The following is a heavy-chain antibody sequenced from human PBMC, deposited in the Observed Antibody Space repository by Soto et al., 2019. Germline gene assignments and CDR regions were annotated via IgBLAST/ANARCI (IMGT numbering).Heavy chain of an antibody. J-gene: IGHJ4*02. CDR3: TRGNPPNVGGLFDL. D-gene: IGHD1-26*01. Sequence: QVHLEESGGGVVQPGRSLRLSCAASGFAFSNYGLHWVRQAPGKGLEWVAVIWSDGSDSSYADSVKGRFTISRDNFKNTGKLQMSSLRVDDTAVYYCTRGNPPNVGGLFDLWGQGTLVTVSS. CDR1: GFAFSNYG. V-gene: IGHV3-33*01. CDR2: IWSDGSDS.